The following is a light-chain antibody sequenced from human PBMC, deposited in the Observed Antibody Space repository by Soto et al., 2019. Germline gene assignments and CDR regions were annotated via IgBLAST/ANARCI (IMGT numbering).Light chain of an antibody. J-gene: IGKJ1*01. CDR1: QIVNTN. V-gene: IGKV3-15*01. Sequence: IVMTQSPTALSVSPGDSATLSCRASQIVNTNVAWYQQRPGQAPRLLIFAASTRASGVAARFSGSGSGTKFTLTVDSLQSEDFAVYYCQQYYNWPRTFGQGTKVDI. CDR2: AAS. CDR3: QQYYNWPRT.